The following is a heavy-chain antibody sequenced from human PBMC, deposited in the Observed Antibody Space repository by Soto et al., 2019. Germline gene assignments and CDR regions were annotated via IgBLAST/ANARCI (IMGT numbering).Heavy chain of an antibody. CDR3: ARGGYSYGLFAFDI. CDR1: GGSISSGGYY. CDR2: IYYSGST. D-gene: IGHD5-18*01. Sequence: QVQLQESGPGLVKPSQTLSLTCTVSGGSISSGGYYWSWIRQHPGKGLEWIGYIYYSGSTYYNPSLKSRVTISVDTSKNQCSLKLSSVTAADTAVDYCARGGYSYGLFAFDIWGQGTMVTVSS. J-gene: IGHJ3*02. V-gene: IGHV4-31*03.